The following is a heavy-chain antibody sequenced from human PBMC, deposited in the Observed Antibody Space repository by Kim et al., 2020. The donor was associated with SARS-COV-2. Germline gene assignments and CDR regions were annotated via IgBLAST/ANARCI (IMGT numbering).Heavy chain of an antibody. CDR3: ARGYYGLDV. CDR1: GFTFSIHW. V-gene: IGHV3-7*01. CDR2: IKHDGSEK. D-gene: IGHD3-10*01. J-gene: IGHJ6*02. Sequence: GGSLRLSCAASGFTFSIHWMNWVRQAPGKGLEWVANIKHDGSEKHYVDSMKGRFTISRDNAKNSLYLQMNSLRVEDTAVYYCARGYYGLDVWGQGTTVAVSS.